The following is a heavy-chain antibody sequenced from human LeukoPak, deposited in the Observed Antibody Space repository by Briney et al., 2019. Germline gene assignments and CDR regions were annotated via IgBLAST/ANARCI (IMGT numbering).Heavy chain of an antibody. J-gene: IGHJ6*03. V-gene: IGHV4-4*07. CDR3: ARGGIAARIGPYYMDV. Sequence: SETLSLTCTVSGGSISSYYWSWIRQPAGKGLEWIGRIYTSGSTNYNASLKSRVTMSVDTSKNQFSLKLSSVTAADTAVYYCARGGIAARIGPYYMDVWGKGTTVTVSS. CDR1: GGSISSYY. D-gene: IGHD6-6*01. CDR2: IYTSGST.